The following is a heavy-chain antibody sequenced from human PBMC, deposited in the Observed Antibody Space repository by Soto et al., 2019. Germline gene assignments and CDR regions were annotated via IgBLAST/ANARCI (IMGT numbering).Heavy chain of an antibody. V-gene: IGHV3-33*01. CDR1: GFTFSSYG. J-gene: IGHJ6*02. CDR2: IWYDGSNK. Sequence: GGSLRLSCAASGFTFSSYGMHWVRQAPGKGLEWMAVIWYDGSNKYYADSVKGRFTISRDNSKNTLYLQMNSLGAEDTAVYYCARVNESPNYYYYYGMDVWGQGTTVTVSS. D-gene: IGHD1-1*01. CDR3: ARVNESPNYYYYYGMDV.